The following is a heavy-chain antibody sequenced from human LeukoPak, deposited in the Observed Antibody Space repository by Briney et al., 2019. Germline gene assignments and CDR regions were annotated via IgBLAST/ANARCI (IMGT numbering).Heavy chain of an antibody. D-gene: IGHD5-24*01. J-gene: IGHJ4*02. CDR1: GYTFTGYY. Sequence: ASVKVSCKASGYTFTGYYMHWVRQAPGQGLEWMGWINPNSGGTNYAQKFQGRVTMTRDTSISTAYMELSRLRSDDTAVYYCARDLGLLDGYNPLWWGQGTLVTVSS. V-gene: IGHV1-2*02. CDR3: ARDLGLLDGYNPLW. CDR2: INPNSGGT.